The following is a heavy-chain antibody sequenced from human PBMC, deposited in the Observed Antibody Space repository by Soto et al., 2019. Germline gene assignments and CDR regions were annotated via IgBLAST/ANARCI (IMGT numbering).Heavy chain of an antibody. CDR1: GGSFSGCY. D-gene: IGHD6-19*01. J-gene: IGHJ6*02. CDR3: ARGLGIGWAYYYYYGMDV. CDR2: INHSGST. Sequence: SETLSLTCAVYGGSFSGCYWSWIRQPPGKGLEWIGEINHSGSTNYNPSLKSRVTISVDTSKNQFSLKLSSVTAADTAVYYCARGLGIGWAYYYYYGMDVWGQGTTVTVSS. V-gene: IGHV4-34*01.